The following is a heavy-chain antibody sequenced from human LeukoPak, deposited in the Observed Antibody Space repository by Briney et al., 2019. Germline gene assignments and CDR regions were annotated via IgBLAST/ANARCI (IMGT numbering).Heavy chain of an antibody. CDR1: GGSISSGGYS. D-gene: IGHD6-19*01. V-gene: IGHV4-30-2*01. J-gene: IGHJ4*02. Sequence: SETLSLTCAVSGGSISSGGYSWSWIRQPPGKGLEWIGYIYHSGSTYYNPSLKSRVTISVDRSKNQFSLKLSSATAADTAVYYCARHDSSGLFYWGQGTLVTVSS. CDR3: ARHDSSGLFY. CDR2: IYHSGST.